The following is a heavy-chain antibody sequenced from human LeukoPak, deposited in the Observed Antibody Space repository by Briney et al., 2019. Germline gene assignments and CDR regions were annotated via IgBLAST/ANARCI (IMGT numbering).Heavy chain of an antibody. J-gene: IGHJ4*02. CDR3: ARDLNRGSGWYHYFDY. CDR1: GGSISSYY. Sequence: SETLSLTCTVSGGSISSYYWSWIRQPPGKGLEWIGYIYYSGSTNYNPSLKSRVTISVDTSKNQFSLKLSSVTAADTAVYYCARDLNRGSGWYHYFDYWGQGTLVTVSS. V-gene: IGHV4-59*01. D-gene: IGHD6-19*01. CDR2: IYYSGST.